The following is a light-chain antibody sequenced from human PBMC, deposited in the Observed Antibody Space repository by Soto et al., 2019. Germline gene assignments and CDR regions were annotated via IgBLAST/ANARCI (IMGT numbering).Light chain of an antibody. CDR2: RND. J-gene: IGLJ1*01. Sequence: QAVVTQPPSASGTPGQRVTISCSGSTSNIGSNYVYWYQQLPGTAPKLLIYRNDQRPSGVPDRFSGSKSGTSASLAISGLRSEDEADYYCAAWDDSLNAYVFGTGTKVTVL. CDR1: TSNIGSNY. CDR3: AAWDDSLNAYV. V-gene: IGLV1-47*01.